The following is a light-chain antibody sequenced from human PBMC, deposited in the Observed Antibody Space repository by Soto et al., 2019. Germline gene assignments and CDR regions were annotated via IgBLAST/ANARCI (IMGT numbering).Light chain of an antibody. Sequence: EIVLTQSPATLSLSPGERATLSCRASQSVSSYLAWYQQKPGQAPRLLIYDASNRATGIPARFSGSGSGTDFAPPISSQAPEDFAVYYCQQRSNWSQVTFCPGTKVDIK. V-gene: IGKV3-11*01. CDR2: DAS. CDR1: QSVSSY. CDR3: QQRSNWSQVT. J-gene: IGKJ3*01.